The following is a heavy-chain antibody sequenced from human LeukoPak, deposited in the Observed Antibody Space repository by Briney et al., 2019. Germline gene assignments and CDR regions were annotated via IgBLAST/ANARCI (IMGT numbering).Heavy chain of an antibody. CDR3: AKKSQPGVDMATIHFDH. Sequence: GSLRLSCAASGFTVSSNYISWVRQAPGKGLEWVSVIYVGGDTYYAGSVKGRFTISRDNSENTLYLQMNSLRAEDTAVYYCAKKSQPGVDMATIHFDHGGQGTLVTVSS. D-gene: IGHD5-24*01. CDR1: GFTVSSNY. CDR2: IYVGGDT. V-gene: IGHV3-66*01. J-gene: IGHJ4*02.